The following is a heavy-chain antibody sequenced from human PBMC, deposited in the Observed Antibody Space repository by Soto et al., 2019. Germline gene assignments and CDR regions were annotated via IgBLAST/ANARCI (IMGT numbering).Heavy chain of an antibody. J-gene: IGHJ4*02. Sequence: EVQMVEAGGGLVKPGGSLRLSCEVSGFSFSNYRMKWVRQAPGKGLEWVSSISSSSSFIYYVESVKGRFTISRDNAKNSLYLQMNSLIVEDTAVYYCARDLFDSWGQGTLVTVSS. CDR3: ARDLFDS. CDR1: GFSFSNYR. V-gene: IGHV3-21*01. CDR2: ISSSSSFI.